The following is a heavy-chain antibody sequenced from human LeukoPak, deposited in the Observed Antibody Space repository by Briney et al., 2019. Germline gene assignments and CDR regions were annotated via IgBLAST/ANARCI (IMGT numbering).Heavy chain of an antibody. J-gene: IGHJ4*02. Sequence: PSETLSLTCAVSGYSISSGYYWGWIRQPPGKGLEWIGSTYHSGSAYYHPSLKSRVTISVDTSKNQFSLKLSSVTAADTAVYYCARGGYGDFIFDYWGQGTLVTVSS. V-gene: IGHV4-38-2*01. CDR3: ARGGYGDFIFDY. CDR2: TYHSGSA. D-gene: IGHD4-17*01. CDR1: GYSISSGYY.